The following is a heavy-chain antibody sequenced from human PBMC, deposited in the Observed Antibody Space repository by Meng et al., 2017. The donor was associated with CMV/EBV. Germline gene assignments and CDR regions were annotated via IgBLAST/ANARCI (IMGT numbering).Heavy chain of an antibody. V-gene: IGHV3-30-3*01. D-gene: IGHD1-1*01. CDR1: GFIFSNYA. CDR3: ARPQLGIGPEYYYYYGMEV. Sequence: GESLKISCAGSGFIFSNYAIHWVRQAPGKGLEWVAVISYDGSNKYYADSVKGRFSVSRDNSKSTLYLQINTLRTEDTAVYYCARPQLGIGPEYYYYYGMEVWGQGTTVTVSS. CDR2: ISYDGSNK. J-gene: IGHJ6*02.